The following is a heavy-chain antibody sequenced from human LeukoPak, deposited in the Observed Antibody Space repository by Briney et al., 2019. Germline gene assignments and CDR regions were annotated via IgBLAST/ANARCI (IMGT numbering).Heavy chain of an antibody. V-gene: IGHV4-59*01. CDR2: IYYSGST. CDR3: ARQANRIYSSSQRDFDY. CDR1: GGSISSYY. D-gene: IGHD6-13*01. J-gene: IGHJ4*02. Sequence: SETLSLTCTVSGGSISSYYWSWIRQPPGKGLEWIGYIYYSGSTNYNPSLKSRVTISVDTSKNQFSLKLSSVTAADTAAYYCARQANRIYSSSQRDFDYWGQGTLVTVSS.